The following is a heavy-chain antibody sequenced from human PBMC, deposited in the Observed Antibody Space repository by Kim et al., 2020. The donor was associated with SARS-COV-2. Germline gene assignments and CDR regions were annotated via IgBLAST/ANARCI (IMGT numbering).Heavy chain of an antibody. D-gene: IGHD4-17*01. CDR3: ARSTPTTEGDYTLGY. V-gene: IGHV4-4*02. CDR2: IYHTGST. J-gene: IGHJ4*02. CDR1: GDSISNSNW. Sequence: SETLSLTCAVSGDSISNSNWFSLVRQPPGKVLEWIGEIYHTGSTNYNPPLKSRVTITPDKSKNQISLKLSPVTAADTAVYYCARSTPTTEGDYTLGYWGQGTLVTVSS.